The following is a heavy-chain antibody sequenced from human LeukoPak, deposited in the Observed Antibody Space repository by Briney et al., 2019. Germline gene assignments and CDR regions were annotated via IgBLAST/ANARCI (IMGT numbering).Heavy chain of an antibody. CDR2: MNPNSGNT. V-gene: IGHV1-8*01. Sequence: EASVKVSCKASGYTFTTYDINWVRQATGQGLEWMGWMNPNSGNTGYTQKFQGRVTMTRNTSISTAYMELSSLRSEDTAVYYCARVTDGDFYFDYWGQGTLVTVSS. CDR3: ARVTDGDFYFDY. D-gene: IGHD4-17*01. J-gene: IGHJ4*02. CDR1: GYTFTTYD.